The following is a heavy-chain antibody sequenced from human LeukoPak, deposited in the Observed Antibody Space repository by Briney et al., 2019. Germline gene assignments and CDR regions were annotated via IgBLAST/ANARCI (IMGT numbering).Heavy chain of an antibody. Sequence: PSETLSLTCAVSGGSISSTSYYWAWIRQPPGKGLEWIGTIYYSGSTYHNPSLKSRVTMSVDASRNQFSLKLSSVDAADTAVYYCAKAGVRYFDSSGLYAFDFWGQGTTVTVSS. CDR2: IYYSGST. J-gene: IGHJ3*01. V-gene: IGHV4-39*01. CDR3: AKAGVRYFDSSGLYAFDF. CDR1: GGSISSTSYY. D-gene: IGHD3-22*01.